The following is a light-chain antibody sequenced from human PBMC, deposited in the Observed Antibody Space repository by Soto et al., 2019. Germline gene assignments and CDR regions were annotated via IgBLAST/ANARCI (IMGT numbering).Light chain of an antibody. CDR3: QQRADLRVT. CDR2: GAS. V-gene: IGKV3-20*01. CDR1: QGVSSNS. Sequence: ETVLTQSPGTLSLSPGEGATLSCRASQGVSSNSLAWYQQKPGQAPRLLIYGASTRATGVPDRFSGSGSGTDFTLTISRLEPEDFAVYYCQQRADLRVTFGGGTKVEIK. J-gene: IGKJ4*01.